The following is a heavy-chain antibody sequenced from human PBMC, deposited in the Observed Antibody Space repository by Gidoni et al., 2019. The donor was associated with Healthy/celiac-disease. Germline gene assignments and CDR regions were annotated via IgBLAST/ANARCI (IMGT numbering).Heavy chain of an antibody. J-gene: IGHJ4*02. CDR2: IRSKANSYAT. Sequence: EVQLVVSGGGLVQPGGSLKLSCAASGFRFIGSAIHWVRQASGKGLEWVGRIRSKANSYATAYAASVKGRFTISRDDSKNTAYLQMNSLKTEDTAVYYCTRHVYSGTSGFDYWGQGTLVTVSS. CDR3: TRHVYSGTSGFDY. V-gene: IGHV3-73*02. CDR1: GFRFIGSA. D-gene: IGHD3-10*01.